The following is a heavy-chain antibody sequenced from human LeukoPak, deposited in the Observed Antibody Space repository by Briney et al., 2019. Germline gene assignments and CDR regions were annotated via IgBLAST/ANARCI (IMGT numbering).Heavy chain of an antibody. CDR2: MNPNSGNT. CDR1: GYTFTSYD. D-gene: IGHD3-10*01. V-gene: IGHV1-8*02. Sequence: ASVKVSCKASGYTFTSYDINWVRQATGQGLEWMGWMNPNSGNTGYAQKFQGRVTMTRNTSISTAYMELSSLRSEDTAVYYCAREGDYYGSGSYYHFDYWGQGTLVTVSS. J-gene: IGHJ4*02. CDR3: AREGDYYGSGSYYHFDY.